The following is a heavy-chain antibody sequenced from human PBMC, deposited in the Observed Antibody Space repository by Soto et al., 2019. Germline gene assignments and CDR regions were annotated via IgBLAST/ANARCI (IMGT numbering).Heavy chain of an antibody. CDR3: ARGQRFSDWFDP. D-gene: IGHD3-3*01. CDR1: GGTISGYY. CDR2: SYSSGST. Sequence: PSETLSLTCTVTGGTISGYYCTWIRQPAGRGLELIGRSYSSGSTNYNHYLNSRVTISLATSMNHFSLTLSPVTAADTAVYYCARGQRFSDWFDPWGQGTLVTVSS. V-gene: IGHV4-4*07. J-gene: IGHJ5*02.